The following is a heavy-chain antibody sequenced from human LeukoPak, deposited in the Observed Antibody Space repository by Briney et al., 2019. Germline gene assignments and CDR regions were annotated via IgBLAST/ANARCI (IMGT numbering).Heavy chain of an antibody. CDR3: AKRRSSSSEPFYYFDY. CDR2: IGRRGENT. J-gene: IGHJ4*02. CDR1: GFTVSSNY. Sequence: GGSLRLSCAASGFTVSSNYMSWVRQAPGKGLEWVSAIGRRGENTYYADYVKGRFTISRDNSKNTLYLQMNSLRAEDTAVYYCAKRRSSSSEPFYYFDYWGQGTLVTVSS. V-gene: IGHV3-23*01. D-gene: IGHD6-6*01.